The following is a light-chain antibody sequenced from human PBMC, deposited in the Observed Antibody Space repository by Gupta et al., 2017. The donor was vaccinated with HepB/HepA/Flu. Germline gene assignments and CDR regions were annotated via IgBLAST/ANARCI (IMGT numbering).Light chain of an antibody. Sequence: EIVMTQSPATLSVSPRTRVTLSCRASESIGTNLAWYQQKPGQSPRLLVSDAFTTASGVPARFRGSGSETEFTLTISGLQSEDFAFYYCQQYKRPLTFGGGTKVEIK. V-gene: IGKV3-15*01. CDR2: DAF. CDR3: QQYKRPLT. J-gene: IGKJ4*01. CDR1: ESIGTN.